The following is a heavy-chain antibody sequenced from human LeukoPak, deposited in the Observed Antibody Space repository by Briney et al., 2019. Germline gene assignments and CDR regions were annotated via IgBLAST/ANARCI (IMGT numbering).Heavy chain of an antibody. V-gene: IGHV3-23*01. CDR1: GFTFSSYD. CDR3: AKRGGTESFYYYYYMDV. Sequence: GRSLRLSCAASGFTFSSYDMTWVRETPGKGVEWVALISRSGGTTYYADSVKGRFTISRDNSKNTLYLQMNSLRAEDTAEYYCAKRGGTESFYYYYYMDVWGKGTTVTVSS. CDR2: ISRSGGTT. J-gene: IGHJ6*03. D-gene: IGHD2-15*01.